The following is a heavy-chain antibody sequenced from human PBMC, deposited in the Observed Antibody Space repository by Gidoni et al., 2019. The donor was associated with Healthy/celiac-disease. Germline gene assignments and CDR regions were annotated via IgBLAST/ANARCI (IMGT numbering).Heavy chain of an antibody. J-gene: IGHJ5*02. D-gene: IGHD2-15*01. Sequence: EVQLVESGGGLVKPGGSLRLSCAASGFTFSSYSMTWVSQAPGKGLEWVSSISRSSSYIYYADSVKGRFTISRDNAKNSLYLQMNSLRAEDTAVYYCARDPMPMYCSGGSCSGNWFDPWGQGTLVTVSS. CDR2: ISRSSSYI. CDR3: ARDPMPMYCSGGSCSGNWFDP. V-gene: IGHV3-21*01. CDR1: GFTFSSYS.